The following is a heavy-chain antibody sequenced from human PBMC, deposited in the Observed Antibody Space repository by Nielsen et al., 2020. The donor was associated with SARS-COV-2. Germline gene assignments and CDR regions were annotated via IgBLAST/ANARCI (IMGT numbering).Heavy chain of an antibody. CDR3: ANLKRGRSTWYDVVLDH. D-gene: IGHD6-13*01. CDR1: GGSISSYY. V-gene: IGHV4-4*08. Sequence: GSLRFSCNVSGGSISSYYWSWIRQPPGKGLEFIGYIYVNGDTNYNPSLRSRVTISRDTSKNQCSLRLTYVSAADTAIYYCANLKRGRSTWYDVVLDHWGQGILVTVSS. CDR2: IYVNGDT. J-gene: IGHJ4*02.